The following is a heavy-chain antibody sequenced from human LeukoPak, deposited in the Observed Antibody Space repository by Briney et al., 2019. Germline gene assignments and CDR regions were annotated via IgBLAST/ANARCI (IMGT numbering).Heavy chain of an antibody. Sequence: PGGSLRLSCAASGFSFSSHSMNWVRQAPGKGLEWVSSISSTSSYIYYVDSVKGRFTISRDNAKNSLYLQMNSLRAEDTAVYYCARDYGGNYRAHIDYWGQGTLVTVSS. CDR3: ARDYGGNYRAHIDY. V-gene: IGHV3-21*01. J-gene: IGHJ4*02. D-gene: IGHD4-23*01. CDR2: ISSTSSYI. CDR1: GFSFSSHS.